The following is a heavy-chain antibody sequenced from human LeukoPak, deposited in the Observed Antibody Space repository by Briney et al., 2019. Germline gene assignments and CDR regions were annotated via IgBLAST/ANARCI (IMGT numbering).Heavy chain of an antibody. D-gene: IGHD3-9*01. CDR1: GFTFSSYV. V-gene: IGHV3-30*04. CDR3: AKILDLTGYYRVGYYFDY. Sequence: GGSLRLSCVASGFTFSSYVMHWVRQAPGKGLEWVAVISYDGSNKYYADSVKGRFTISRDNSKNTLYLQMNSLRAEDTAVYYCAKILDLTGYYRVGYYFDYWGQGTLVTVSS. CDR2: ISYDGSNK. J-gene: IGHJ4*02.